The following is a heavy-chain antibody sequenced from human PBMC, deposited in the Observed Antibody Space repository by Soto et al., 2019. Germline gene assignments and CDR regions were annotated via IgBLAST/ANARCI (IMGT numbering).Heavy chain of an antibody. Sequence: QVQLVQSGAEMKKPGSSVQVSCKASGGGNLRDYRTTWVRQAPGQGLEWMGGIIPKLGSANYAQNFQGRVTITANESTATVKMELRGLNSEDTAVYYCARGGAGYNFGAVYWGRGTPVTVSS. CDR3: ARGGAGYNFGAVY. CDR1: GGGNLRDYR. J-gene: IGHJ4*02. D-gene: IGHD5-12*01. CDR2: IIPKLGSA. V-gene: IGHV1-69*01.